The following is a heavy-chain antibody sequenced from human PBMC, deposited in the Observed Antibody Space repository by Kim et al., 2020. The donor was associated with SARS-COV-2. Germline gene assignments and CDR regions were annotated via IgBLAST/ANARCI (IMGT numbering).Heavy chain of an antibody. CDR1: GFTFSSYG. V-gene: IGHV3-30*18. J-gene: IGHJ4*02. D-gene: IGHD1-26*01. Sequence: GGSLRLSCAASGFTFSSYGMHWVRQAPGKGLEWVAVISYDGSNKYYADSVKGRFTISRDNSKNTLYLQMNSLRAEDTAVYYCAKVSLVGATDYWGQGTLVTVSS. CDR3: AKVSLVGATDY. CDR2: ISYDGSNK.